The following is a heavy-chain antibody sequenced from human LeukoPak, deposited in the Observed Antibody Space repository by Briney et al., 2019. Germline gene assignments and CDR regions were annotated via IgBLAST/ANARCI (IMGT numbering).Heavy chain of an antibody. CDR2: IASDGSTT. V-gene: IGHV3-74*01. Sequence: QPGGSLRLSCAASGFTFNNYWMHWVRQAPGKGLVWVSRIASDGSTTSYADSVKGRFTVSRDNAKNTVFLQMNSLRAEDTAVYYCVRDRIGFDPWGQGTLVAVSS. CDR3: VRDRIGFDP. D-gene: IGHD3-16*02. J-gene: IGHJ5*02. CDR1: GFTFNNYW.